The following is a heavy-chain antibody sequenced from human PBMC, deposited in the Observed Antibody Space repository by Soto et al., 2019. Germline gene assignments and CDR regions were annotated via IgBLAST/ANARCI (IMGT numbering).Heavy chain of an antibody. CDR1: GFTFSTYG. J-gene: IGHJ6*02. CDR3: AWGTAVTTSYYYYYGMDV. V-gene: IGHV3-33*01. D-gene: IGHD3-16*01. Sequence: GGSLRLSCAASGFTFSTYGMHWVRQAPGKGLEWVAIIWYDGSNKHYADSVKGRFTISRDNPKNTLYLQMNSLRADDTAVYYCAWGTAVTTSYYYYYGMDVWGQGTTVTVSS. CDR2: IWYDGSNK.